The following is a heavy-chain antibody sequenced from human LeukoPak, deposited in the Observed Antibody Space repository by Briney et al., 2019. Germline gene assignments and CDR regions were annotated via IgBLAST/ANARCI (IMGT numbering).Heavy chain of an antibody. V-gene: IGHV3-30*04. D-gene: IGHD3-10*01. CDR2: ISYDGSNK. J-gene: IGHJ3*02. CDR1: GFTFSSYA. Sequence: PGGSLRLSCAASGFTFSSYAMHWVRQAPGKGLEWVAVISYDGSNKYYADSVKGRFTISRDNSKNTLYLQMNSLRAEDTAVYYCAGASMVRGVWTPFDIWGQGTMVTVSS. CDR3: AGASMVRGVWTPFDI.